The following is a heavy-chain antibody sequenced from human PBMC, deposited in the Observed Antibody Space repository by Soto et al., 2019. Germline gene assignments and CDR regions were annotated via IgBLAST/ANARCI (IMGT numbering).Heavy chain of an antibody. D-gene: IGHD5-18*01. CDR2: IWYDGSNE. V-gene: IGHV3-33*06. CDR3: AKCVTANHIDY. Sequence: GGSLRLSCAASGFIFSNFGMHWVRQAPGKGLEWVAVIWYDGSNEYYADSVKGRFTISKDNSKNTLYLQMNSLRAEDTAVYYCAKCVTANHIDYWGQGTMVTVSS. J-gene: IGHJ4*02. CDR1: GFIFSNFG.